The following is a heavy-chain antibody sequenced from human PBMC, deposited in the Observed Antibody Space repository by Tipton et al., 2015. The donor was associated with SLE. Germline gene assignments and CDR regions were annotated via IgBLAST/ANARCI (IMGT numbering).Heavy chain of an antibody. CDR2: IYYSGST. CDR1: GGSISSSSYY. CDR3: ARSLATDAFDI. Sequence: TLSLTCTVSGGSISSSSYYWSWIRQPPGKGLEWIGYIYYSGSTNYNPSLKSRVTISVDTSKNQFSLKLSSVTAADTAVYYCARSLATDAFDIWGQGTMVTVSS. J-gene: IGHJ3*02. V-gene: IGHV4-61*05.